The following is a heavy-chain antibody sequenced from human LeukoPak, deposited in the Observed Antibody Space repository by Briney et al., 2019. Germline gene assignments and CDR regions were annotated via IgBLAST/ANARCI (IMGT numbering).Heavy chain of an antibody. Sequence: ASVKVSCKAADHTFTNYGNSWVRQAPGQGLEWMGWISGDNGNTNYERKVQGRVTMTTATSTSTAYMELRSLRSDDTANYYCAKLLPVGARVLTFTTFWGEGTLVTVSS. CDR2: ISGDNGNT. CDR1: DHTFTNYG. CDR3: AKLLPVGARVLTFTTF. V-gene: IGHV1-18*04. J-gene: IGHJ4*02. D-gene: IGHD1-26*01.